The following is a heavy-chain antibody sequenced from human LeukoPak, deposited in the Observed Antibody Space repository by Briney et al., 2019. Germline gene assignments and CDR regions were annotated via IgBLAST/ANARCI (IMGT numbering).Heavy chain of an antibody. CDR1: GYTFTSYG. Sequence: GSSVKVSCKASGYTFTSYGISWVRQAPGQGLEWMGCISAYNGNTNYAHKLQGRVTMTTDTSTSTAYMELRSLRSDDTAVYYCARWEYYYDSSGYYYWGQGTLVTVSS. V-gene: IGHV1-18*01. D-gene: IGHD3-22*01. J-gene: IGHJ4*02. CDR3: ARWEYYYDSSGYYY. CDR2: ISAYNGNT.